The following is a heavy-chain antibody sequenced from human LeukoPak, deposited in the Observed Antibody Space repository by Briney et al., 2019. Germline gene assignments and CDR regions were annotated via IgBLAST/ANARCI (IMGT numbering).Heavy chain of an antibody. Sequence: SETLSLTCTVSGGSISSSNWWSWVRQPPGKGLEWIGEIYYSGNTNYNPSLKSRVAISVDKSKNQLSLNLNSVTAADTAVYYCARTVSGAFDLWGQGRLVTVSS. CDR1: GGSISSSNW. D-gene: IGHD4-17*01. V-gene: IGHV4-4*02. J-gene: IGHJ3*01. CDR2: IYYSGNT. CDR3: ARTVSGAFDL.